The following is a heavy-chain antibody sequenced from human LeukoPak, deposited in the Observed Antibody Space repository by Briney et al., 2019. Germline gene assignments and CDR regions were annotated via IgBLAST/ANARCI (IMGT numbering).Heavy chain of an antibody. CDR1: GFTFDDYA. D-gene: IGHD3-10*01. V-gene: IGHV3-9*01. J-gene: IGHJ4*02. Sequence: GGSLRLSCAASGFTFDDYAMHWVRQTPGKGLEWVSGISWNSGSIGYADSVKGRFTISRDNAKNSLYLQMNSLRAEDTALYYCAKDSMVRGVPVYFDYWGQGTLVTVSS. CDR3: AKDSMVRGVPVYFDY. CDR2: ISWNSGSI.